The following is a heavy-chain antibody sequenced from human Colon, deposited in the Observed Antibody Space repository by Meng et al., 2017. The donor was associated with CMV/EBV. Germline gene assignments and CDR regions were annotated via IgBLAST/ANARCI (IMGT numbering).Heavy chain of an antibody. CDR3: ERRGTGGYDSVRAFDI. CDR1: GDSISSNPYY. V-gene: IGHV4-39*07. Sequence: GSLRLSCTVSGDSISSNPYYWDWIRQPPGQGREWIGSVYYSGSTFDNPSLRSRVSISVDTSKNQFSLKLTSVSAADTVVYYCERRGTGGYDSVRAFDIWGQGTMVTVSS. D-gene: IGHD5-12*01. CDR2: VYYSGST. J-gene: IGHJ3*02.